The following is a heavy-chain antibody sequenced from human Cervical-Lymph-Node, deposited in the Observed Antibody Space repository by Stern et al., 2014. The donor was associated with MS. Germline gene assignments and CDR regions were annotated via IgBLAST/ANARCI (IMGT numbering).Heavy chain of an antibody. V-gene: IGHV1-2*02. CDR1: GYTFTDYF. Sequence: QLVQSGAEVKKPGASVKVSCKASGYTFTDYFLHWVRQAPGQGLEWMGWINPHSGGPNYAQKFQGRVTMTSETSISTAYMELSSLRSDDTAVYYCARPGFCSSTSCQRYFQHWGQGTLVTVSS. CDR3: ARPGFCSSTSCQRYFQH. J-gene: IGHJ1*01. CDR2: INPHSGGP. D-gene: IGHD2-2*01.